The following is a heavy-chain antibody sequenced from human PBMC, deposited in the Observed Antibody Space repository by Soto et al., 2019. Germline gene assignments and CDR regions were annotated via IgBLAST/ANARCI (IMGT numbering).Heavy chain of an antibody. Sequence: GGSLRLSCAASGFTFSSYSMNWVRQAPGKGLEWVSYISSSSSTIYYADSVKGRFTISRDNAKNSLYLQINSLRDEDTAVYYCARDQYYDSSGYFFFDYWGQGTLVTVSS. V-gene: IGHV3-48*02. J-gene: IGHJ4*02. D-gene: IGHD3-22*01. CDR3: ARDQYYDSSGYFFFDY. CDR2: ISSSSSTI. CDR1: GFTFSSYS.